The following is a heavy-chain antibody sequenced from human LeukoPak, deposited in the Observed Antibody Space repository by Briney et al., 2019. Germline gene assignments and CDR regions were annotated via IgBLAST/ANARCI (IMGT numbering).Heavy chain of an antibody. Sequence: ASVNVSCKASGYTFTGYYMHWVRQAPGQGLEWMGWINPNSGGTNYAQKFQGRVTMTRDTSISTAYMELSRLRSDDTAVYYCATPGNYDSSGYYHVVEGDYWGQGTLVTVSS. V-gene: IGHV1-2*02. CDR1: GYTFTGYY. CDR2: INPNSGGT. CDR3: ATPGNYDSSGYYHVVEGDY. D-gene: IGHD3-22*01. J-gene: IGHJ4*02.